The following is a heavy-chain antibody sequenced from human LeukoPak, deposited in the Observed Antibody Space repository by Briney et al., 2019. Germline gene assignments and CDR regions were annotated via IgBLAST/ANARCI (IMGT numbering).Heavy chain of an antibody. CDR1: GFTFSSYS. CDR3: ASEDSSSWVPSDY. V-gene: IGHV3-21*01. J-gene: IGHJ4*02. CDR2: ISSSSSYI. D-gene: IGHD6-13*01. Sequence: GALRLSCSASGFTFSSYSMNWVRQAPGEGLEWVSSISSSSSYIYSADSVKGRFTISRDNAKNSLYLQMNSLRAEDTAVYYCASEDSSSWVPSDYWGQGTLVTVSS.